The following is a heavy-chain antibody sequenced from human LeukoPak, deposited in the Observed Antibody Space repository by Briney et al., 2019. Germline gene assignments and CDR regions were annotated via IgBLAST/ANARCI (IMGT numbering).Heavy chain of an antibody. Sequence: GGSLRLSCAASGFTFSSYEMNWVRQAPGKGLEWVSYISSSGSTIYYADSVKGRFTISRDNAKNSLYLQMNSLRAEDTAVYYCAREPRRGVLAVAVYYFDYWGQGTLVTVSS. CDR1: GFTFSSYE. CDR3: AREPRRGVLAVAVYYFDY. J-gene: IGHJ4*02. D-gene: IGHD6-19*01. CDR2: ISSSGSTI. V-gene: IGHV3-48*03.